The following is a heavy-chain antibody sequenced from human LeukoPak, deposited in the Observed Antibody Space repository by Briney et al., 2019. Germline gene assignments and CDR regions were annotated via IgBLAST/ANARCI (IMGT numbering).Heavy chain of an antibody. J-gene: IGHJ4*02. CDR2: IFSGGST. CDR1: GFTFSSYG. V-gene: IGHV3-NL1*01. Sequence: GGSLRLSCAASGFTFSSYGMHWVRQAPGKGLEWVSVIFSGGSTYYADSVKGRFTISRHKSNNTLYLQMNSLRGEETAVYYCTRYDGSGTFDYWGRGTLVTVSS. CDR3: TRYDGSGTFDY. D-gene: IGHD3-3*01.